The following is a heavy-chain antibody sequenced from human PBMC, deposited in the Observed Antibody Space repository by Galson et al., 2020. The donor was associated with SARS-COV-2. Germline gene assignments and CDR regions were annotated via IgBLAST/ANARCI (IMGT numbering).Heavy chain of an antibody. CDR1: GFTFDDYA. Sequence: GGSLRLSCAASGFTFDDYAMHWVRQAPGKGLEWVSGINWNSGSIGYADSVKGRFTISRDNAKNSLYLQMNSLRAEDTALYYCAKLPQLGLTSGDYWGQGTLVTVSS. V-gene: IGHV3-9*01. CDR2: INWNSGSI. J-gene: IGHJ4*02. CDR3: AKLPQLGLTSGDY. D-gene: IGHD6-13*01.